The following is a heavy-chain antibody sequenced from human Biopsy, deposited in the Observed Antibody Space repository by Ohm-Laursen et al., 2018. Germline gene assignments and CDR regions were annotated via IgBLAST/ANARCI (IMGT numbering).Heavy chain of an antibody. CDR2: INAKTGDT. CDR3: TRGGYYYDSLAYYYWFDP. Sequence: VASVKVSCKVSGYTFTGYHVHWVRQAPGQGLEWMGWINAKTGDTNYVQKFQGRVTMTRDTSISTAYVDLSSLRSDDTAVYYCTRGGYYYDSLAYYYWFDPWGQGTLVTVSS. D-gene: IGHD3-22*01. CDR1: GYTFTGYH. J-gene: IGHJ5*02. V-gene: IGHV1-2*02.